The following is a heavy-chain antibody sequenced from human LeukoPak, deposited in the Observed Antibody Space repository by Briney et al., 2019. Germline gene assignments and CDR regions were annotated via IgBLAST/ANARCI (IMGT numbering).Heavy chain of an antibody. Sequence: GGSLRLSCAASGFTFSSYWMSWVRQAPGKGLEWVADINQDGSEKYYVDSVKGRFTISRDNAKNSLYLQMNSLRAEDTAVYYCARDKYMSGHVGSLFDPWGQGNLVIVSS. CDR3: ARDKYMSGHVGSLFDP. D-gene: IGHD1-1*01. J-gene: IGHJ5*02. CDR1: GFTFSSYW. CDR2: INQDGSEK. V-gene: IGHV3-7*01.